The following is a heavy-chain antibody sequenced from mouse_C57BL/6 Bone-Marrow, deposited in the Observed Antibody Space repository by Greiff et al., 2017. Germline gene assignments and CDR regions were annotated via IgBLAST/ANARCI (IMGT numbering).Heavy chain of an antibody. CDR3: ARSDYSNYYYAMDY. V-gene: IGHV1-63*01. CDR1: GYTFTNYW. J-gene: IGHJ4*01. CDR2: IYPGGGYT. Sequence: VQLQQSGAELVRPGTSVKMSCKASGYTFTNYWIGWAKQRPGHGLEWIGDIYPGGGYTNYNEKFKGKATLTADKSSSTAYMQFSSLTSEDSANYYGARSDYSNYYYAMDYWGQGTSVTVSA. D-gene: IGHD2-5*01.